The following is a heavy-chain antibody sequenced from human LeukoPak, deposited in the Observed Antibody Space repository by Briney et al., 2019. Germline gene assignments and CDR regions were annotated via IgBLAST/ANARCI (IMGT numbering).Heavy chain of an antibody. CDR2: ISGSGGST. CDR1: GFTFSSYA. Sequence: GASLRLSCAASGFTFSSYAMSWVRQAPGKGLEWVSAISGSGGSTYYADSVKGRFTISRDNSKNTLYLQMNSLRAEDTAVYYCAKAGQGISYYFDYWGQGTLVTVSS. J-gene: IGHJ4*02. CDR3: AKAGQGISYYFDY. D-gene: IGHD6-13*01. V-gene: IGHV3-23*01.